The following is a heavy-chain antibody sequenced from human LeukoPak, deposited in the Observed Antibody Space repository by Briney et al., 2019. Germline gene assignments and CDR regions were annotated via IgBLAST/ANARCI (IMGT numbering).Heavy chain of an antibody. J-gene: IGHJ5*02. CDR3: ARVVNYTSRKNWYDP. V-gene: IGHV4-59*01. CDR2: TYYSGGT. Sequence: PSGTLSLTCTVSGGSLNTFYWTWIRQPPGKGLEWIGYTYYSGGTKYNPSLESRVTISVDASKSQFSLKLNSVTTADTAVYYCARVVNYTSRKNWYDPWGQGTLVVVSS. D-gene: IGHD3-3*01. CDR1: GGSLNTFY.